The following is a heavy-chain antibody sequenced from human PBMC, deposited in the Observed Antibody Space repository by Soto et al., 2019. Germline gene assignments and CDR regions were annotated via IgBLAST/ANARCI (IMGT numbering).Heavy chain of an antibody. CDR3: ARGPWADNSAWYGDY. D-gene: IGHD6-19*01. J-gene: IGHJ4*02. Sequence: EVQLLESGGGLVQPGWSLRLSCAASGFTFSSYAMSCVRQAPGKELEWGSGISGSGGSTYYADSVKGRFTIARENAKNTVYLQMNSLRAEDRGVYYCARGPWADNSAWYGDYWGQGNLVPGSS. CDR2: ISGSGGST. V-gene: IGHV3-23*01. CDR1: GFTFSSYA.